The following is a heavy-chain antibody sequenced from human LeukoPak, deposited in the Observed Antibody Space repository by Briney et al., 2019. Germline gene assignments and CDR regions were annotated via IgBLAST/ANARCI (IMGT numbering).Heavy chain of an antibody. CDR1: GGSISSGGYS. D-gene: IGHD3-22*01. Sequence: SQTLSLTCAVSGGSISSGGYSWSWIRQPPGKGLEWIGYIYHRGSTYYNPSLKSRVTISVDRSKNQFSLKLSSVTAADTAVYYCAREGYYDSSGFNWFDPWGQGTLVTVSS. J-gene: IGHJ5*02. V-gene: IGHV4-30-2*01. CDR2: IYHRGST. CDR3: AREGYYDSSGFNWFDP.